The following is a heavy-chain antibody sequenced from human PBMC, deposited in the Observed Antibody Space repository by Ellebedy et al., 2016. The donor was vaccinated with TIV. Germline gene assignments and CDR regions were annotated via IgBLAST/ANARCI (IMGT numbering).Heavy chain of an antibody. CDR1: GYDFITFG. D-gene: IGHD1-26*01. Sequence: AASVKVSCKASGYDFITFGIGWVRQAPGQGLEWMGWISAYNGHTNYAEKLQGRVTMTTDTSTSTAHMELRDLTSGDTAVYYCTRDYIVGTTIGYWGQGTLVTVS. CDR2: ISAYNGHT. CDR3: TRDYIVGTTIGY. J-gene: IGHJ4*02. V-gene: IGHV1-18*01.